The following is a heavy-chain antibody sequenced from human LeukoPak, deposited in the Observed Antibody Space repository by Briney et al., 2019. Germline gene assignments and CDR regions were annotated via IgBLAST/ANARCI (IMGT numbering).Heavy chain of an antibody. D-gene: IGHD1-26*01. CDR3: IRIRTREHQYGMDV. V-gene: IGHV3-13*01. CDR2: IDTAGNT. CDR1: GFTFSSYD. J-gene: IGHJ6*02. Sequence: GGSLRLSCAASGFTFSSYDMRWVRQATGKGLEWVSAIDTAGNTYYLGSVEGRFTISRDDAKNSLYLQMNSLRDGDTAVYYCIRIRTREHQYGMDVWGQGTTVTVSS.